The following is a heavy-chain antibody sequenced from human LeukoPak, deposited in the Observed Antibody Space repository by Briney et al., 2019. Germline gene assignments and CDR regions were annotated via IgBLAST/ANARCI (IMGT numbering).Heavy chain of an antibody. J-gene: IGHJ4*02. CDR2: ISGGGDDT. V-gene: IGHV3-23*01. CDR1: GFTLSSYA. Sequence: GGSLRLSCAASGFTLSSYAMSWVRQAPGKGLEWVSIISGGGDDTYYADSVKGGFTISRDNSKNTLYRQMNSLRAEDTAVYYCAKAAWQLAIPTPYFDYWGQGTLVTVSS. D-gene: IGHD6-13*01. CDR3: AKAAWQLAIPTPYFDY.